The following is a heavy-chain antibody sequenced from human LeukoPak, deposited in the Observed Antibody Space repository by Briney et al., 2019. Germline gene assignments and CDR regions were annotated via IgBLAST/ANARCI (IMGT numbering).Heavy chain of an antibody. CDR1: GGTFSSYA. CDR3: ARPRAAHTNDAFDI. D-gene: IGHD3-3*01. V-gene: IGHV1-69*05. Sequence: SVKVSCKASGGTFSSYAISWVRQAPGQGLEWMGGIIPIFGTANYAQKFQGRVTITTDESTSTAYMELSSLRSEDTAVYYCARPRAAHTNDAFDIWGQGTMVTVSS. CDR2: IIPIFGTA. J-gene: IGHJ3*02.